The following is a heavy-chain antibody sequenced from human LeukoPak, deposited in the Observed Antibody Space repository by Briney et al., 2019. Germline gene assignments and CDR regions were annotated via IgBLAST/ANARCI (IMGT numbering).Heavy chain of an antibody. CDR2: IKEDGSEK. CDR1: GFTFSTYE. CDR3: ARDYDCSGGGCYFGY. J-gene: IGHJ4*02. V-gene: IGHV3-7*04. Sequence: GGSLRLSCAASGFTFSTYEMNWVRQAPGKGLEWLANIKEDGSEKYYADSVKGRFTISRDNPKNSLYLQMNSLRAEDTAVYYCARDYDCSGGGCYFGYWGQGTLVTVSS. D-gene: IGHD2-15*01.